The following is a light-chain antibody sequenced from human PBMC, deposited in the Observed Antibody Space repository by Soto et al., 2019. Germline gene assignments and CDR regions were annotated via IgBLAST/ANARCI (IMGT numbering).Light chain of an antibody. CDR2: EVS. CDR3: SSYTSRSTPL. Sequence: QSALTQPASVSGSPGQSITISCTGTSSDVGGYNYVSWYQQHPGKAPKLMIYEVSNRPSGVSNRFSGSKSGNTASLTISGLQAEDEADYYCSSYTSRSTPLFGGGTKLTV. CDR1: SSDVGGYNY. V-gene: IGLV2-14*01. J-gene: IGLJ2*01.